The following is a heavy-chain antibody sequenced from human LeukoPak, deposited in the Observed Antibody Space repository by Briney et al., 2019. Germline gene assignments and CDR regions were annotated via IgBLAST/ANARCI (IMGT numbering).Heavy chain of an antibody. CDR2: IYTTGST. D-gene: IGHD3-22*01. CDR3: ARGGYYDKEAFDI. Sequence: SETLSLTCSVSGGSINNYYWSWIRQPAEKGLEWIGRIYTTGSTNYNPSLQSRVTLSVDTPRKQFSLKLTSVTAADTAMYYCARGGYYDKEAFDIWGQGTMVTVSS. J-gene: IGHJ3*02. CDR1: GGSINNYY. V-gene: IGHV4-4*07.